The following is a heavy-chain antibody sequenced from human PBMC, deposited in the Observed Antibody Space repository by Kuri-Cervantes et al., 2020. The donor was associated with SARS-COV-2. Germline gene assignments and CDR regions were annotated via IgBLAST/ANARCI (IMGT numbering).Heavy chain of an antibody. CDR3: ARESSGYSPFA. D-gene: IGHD3-22*01. Sequence: ASVKVSCKASGYTFTGYYMHWVRQAPGQGLEWMGWINPNSGGTNYAQKFQGRVTMTRDTSTSTVYMELSSLRSEDTAVYYCARESSGYSPFAWGQGTLVTVSS. CDR1: GYTFTGYY. CDR2: INPNSGGT. J-gene: IGHJ5*02. V-gene: IGHV1-2*02.